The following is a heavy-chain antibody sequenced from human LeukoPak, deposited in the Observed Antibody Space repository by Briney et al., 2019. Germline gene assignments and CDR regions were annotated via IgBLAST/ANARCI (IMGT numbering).Heavy chain of an antibody. CDR3: ATDRGLAGTKENWFDP. D-gene: IGHD6-13*01. CDR2: FDPEDGET. J-gene: IGHJ5*02. V-gene: IGHV1-24*01. CDR1: GYTLTELS. Sequence: SVNVSCKLSGYTLTELSMHWVRQARGKGREWMGGFDPEDGETIYVQKFQGRVTMTADTSTDTAYMELSSLRSEDTAVYYCATDRGLAGTKENWFDPWGQGTLVTVSS.